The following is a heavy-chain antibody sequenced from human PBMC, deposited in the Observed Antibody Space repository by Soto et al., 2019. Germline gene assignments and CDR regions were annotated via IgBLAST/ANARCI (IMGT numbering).Heavy chain of an antibody. V-gene: IGHV1-18*01. CDR1: GYTFTSYG. J-gene: IGHJ1*01. CDR2: ISAGNGNT. CDR3: ARGHDYDSSVPLDSTTNAFQH. D-gene: IGHD3-22*01. Sequence: GASVKVSCKASGYTFTSYGISWVRQAPGQGLEWMGWISAGNGNTKYSQKFQGRVTITRDTSASTAYMELSSLRSEDTAVYYCARGHDYDSSVPLDSTTNAFQHWGQGTLVTVSS.